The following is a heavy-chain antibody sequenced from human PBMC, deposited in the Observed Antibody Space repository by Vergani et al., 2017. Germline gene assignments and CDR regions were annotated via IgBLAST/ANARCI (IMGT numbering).Heavy chain of an antibody. J-gene: IGHJ4*02. CDR3: ARSTMIGN. V-gene: IGHV3-30*02. CDR2: VLFDGSNE. Sequence: QVQLVQSGGGVVQPGGSLRLSCVASGFTFNRYGMQWVRQAPGKGLEWVAYVLFDGSNEYYADSVKGRFIVSRDNSNDALYLQMNSLRTDDTAVYYCARSTMIGNWGQGTLVTVSS. D-gene: IGHD3-22*01. CDR1: GFTFNRYG.